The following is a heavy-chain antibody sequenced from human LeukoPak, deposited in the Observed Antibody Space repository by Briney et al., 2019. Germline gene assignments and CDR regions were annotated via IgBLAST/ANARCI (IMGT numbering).Heavy chain of an antibody. CDR1: GYTFTGYY. J-gene: IGHJ3*02. CDR3: ARSGGREYDYVWGSYRYSDAFDI. Sequence: GASVKVSCKASGYTFTGYYMYWVRRAPGQGLEWMGWINPNSGGTNYAQKFQGWVTMTRGTSISTAYMELSRLRSDDTAVYYCARSGGREYDYVWGSYRYSDAFDIWGQGTMVTVSS. V-gene: IGHV1-2*04. CDR2: INPNSGGT. D-gene: IGHD3-16*02.